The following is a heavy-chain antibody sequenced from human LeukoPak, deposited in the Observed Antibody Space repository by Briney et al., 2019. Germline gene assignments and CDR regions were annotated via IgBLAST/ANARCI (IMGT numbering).Heavy chain of an antibody. J-gene: IGHJ4*02. Sequence: GGSLRLSCAASGFTFSDYYMSWIRQAPGKGLEWVSSIASSSNIYYADSVKGRFTISRDNAKNSLYLQMNSLRAEDTAVYYCAREWGYYDYWGQGTLVTVSS. D-gene: IGHD3-16*01. CDR1: GFTFSDYY. CDR2: IASSSNI. CDR3: AREWGYYDY. V-gene: IGHV3-69-1*01.